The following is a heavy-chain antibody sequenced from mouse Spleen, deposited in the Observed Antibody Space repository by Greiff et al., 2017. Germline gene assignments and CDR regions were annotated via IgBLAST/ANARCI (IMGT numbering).Heavy chain of an antibody. V-gene: IGHV1-64*01. D-gene: IGHD1-1*01. CDR3: ARGYYDGSYYAMDY. J-gene: IGHJ4*01. Sequence: QVQLQQPGAELVKPGASVKLSCKASGYTFTSYWMHWVKQRPGQGLEWIGMIHPNSGSTNYNEKFKSKATLTVDKSSSTAYMQLSSLTSEDSAVYYCARGYYDGSYYAMDYWGQGTSVTVSS. CDR1: GYTFTSYW. CDR2: IHPNSGST.